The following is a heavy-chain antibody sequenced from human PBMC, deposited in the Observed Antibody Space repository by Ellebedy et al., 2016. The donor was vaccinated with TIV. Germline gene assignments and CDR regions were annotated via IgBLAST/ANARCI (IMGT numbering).Heavy chain of an antibody. CDR1: GLTFDAYA. CDR3: AQELWFGESLDV. CDR2: ISWNGGTT. D-gene: IGHD3-10*01. Sequence: GGSLRPSXAATGLTFDAYAMHWVRQVPGKGLEWVSGISWNGGTTGYAESVKGRFTISRDNAKNSLNLQMNSLRPEDTAVYYCAQELWFGESLDVWGQGTTVTVSS. J-gene: IGHJ6*02. V-gene: IGHV3-9*01.